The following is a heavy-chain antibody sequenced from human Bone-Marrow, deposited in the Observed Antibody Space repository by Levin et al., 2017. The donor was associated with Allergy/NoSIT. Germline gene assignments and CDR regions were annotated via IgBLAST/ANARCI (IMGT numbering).Heavy chain of an antibody. CDR3: ARPASANDYLFEL. V-gene: IGHV5-51*01. Sequence: GESLKISCKGSGYTFTNYWIGWVRQMPGKGLEWMGIIYPGDSDTKYSPSFQGQVTISVDKSITTAYLQWTSLRASDTAFYYCARPASANDYLFELWGQGTLVTVSS. D-gene: IGHD5-12*01. J-gene: IGHJ4*02. CDR2: IYPGDSDT. CDR1: GYTFTNYW.